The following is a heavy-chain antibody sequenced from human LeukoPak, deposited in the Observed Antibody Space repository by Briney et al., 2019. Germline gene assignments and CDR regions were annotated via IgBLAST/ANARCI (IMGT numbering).Heavy chain of an antibody. CDR1: GFTFSSYS. D-gene: IGHD3-22*01. V-gene: IGHV3-21*01. Sequence: GGSLRLSCAASGFTFSSYSMNWVRQAPGKGLEWVSSISSSSSYIYYADSVKGRFTISRDNAKNSLYLQMNSLRAEDTAVYYCARAPYYYDSSGILGEDAFDIWGQGTMVTVSS. CDR2: ISSSSSYI. J-gene: IGHJ3*02. CDR3: ARAPYYYDSSGILGEDAFDI.